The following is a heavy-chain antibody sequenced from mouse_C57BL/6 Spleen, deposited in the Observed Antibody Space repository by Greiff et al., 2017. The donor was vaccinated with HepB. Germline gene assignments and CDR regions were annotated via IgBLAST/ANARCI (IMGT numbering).Heavy chain of an antibody. CDR2: ISSGSSTI. CDR1: GFTFSDYG. Sequence: EVQLVESGGGLVKPGGSLKLSCAASGFTFSDYGMHWVRQAPEKGLEWVAYISSGSSTIYYADTVKGRFTISRDNAKNTLFLQMTSLRSEDTAMYYCARRSIYDGYYGAMDYWGQGTSVTVSS. J-gene: IGHJ4*01. CDR3: ARRSIYDGYYGAMDY. D-gene: IGHD2-3*01. V-gene: IGHV5-17*01.